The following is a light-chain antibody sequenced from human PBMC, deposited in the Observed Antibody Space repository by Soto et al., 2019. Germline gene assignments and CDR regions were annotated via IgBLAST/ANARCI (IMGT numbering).Light chain of an antibody. J-gene: IGKJ2*01. CDR1: QSVNGF. CDR2: RIF. Sequence: EIVLTQSPASLSLSRGERATLSCRASQSVNGFLDWFQHKPGQAPRLVLKRIFIRAIGVPARFSGSGSETEFTLTIRRLEPEDFAVYFCQYYGGAPYTFGQGTKVDIK. V-gene: IGKV3-20*01. CDR3: QYYGGAPYT.